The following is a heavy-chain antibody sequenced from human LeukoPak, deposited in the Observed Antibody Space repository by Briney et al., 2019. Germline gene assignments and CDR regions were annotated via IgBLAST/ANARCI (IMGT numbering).Heavy chain of an antibody. CDR3: AGGGDSGGYCYPTFDY. J-gene: IGHJ4*02. D-gene: IGHD3-22*01. CDR1: GGSFSGYY. Sequence: SETLSLTCAVYGGSFSGYYWSWIRQPPGKGLEWIGEINHSGSTNYNPSLKSRVTISVDTSKNQFSLKLNSVTAADTAVYYCAGGGDSGGYCYPTFDYWGQGTLVTVSS. CDR2: INHSGST. V-gene: IGHV4-34*01.